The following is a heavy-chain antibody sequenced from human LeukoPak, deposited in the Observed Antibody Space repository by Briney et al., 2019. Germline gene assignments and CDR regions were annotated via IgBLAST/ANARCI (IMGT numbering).Heavy chain of an antibody. Sequence: GGSLRLSCAASGFTFSDYYMSWIRQAPGKGLEWVSYISSSGSTIYYADSVKGRFTISRDNAKNSLYLQMNSLRAEDTAVYYCARSEMATITPYYYYYYMDVWGKGTTVTVSS. CDR2: ISSSGSTI. CDR1: GFTFSDYY. D-gene: IGHD5-24*01. CDR3: ARSEMATITPYYYYYYMDV. J-gene: IGHJ6*03. V-gene: IGHV3-11*01.